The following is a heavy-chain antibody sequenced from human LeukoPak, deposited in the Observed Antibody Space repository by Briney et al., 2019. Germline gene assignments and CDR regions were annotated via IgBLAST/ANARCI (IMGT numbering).Heavy chain of an antibody. CDR1: GGSISTSNYY. CDR2: IFYSGST. CDR3: ARHAEYDDYVWGVPGAFDI. D-gene: IGHD3-16*01. V-gene: IGHV4-39*01. Sequence: SETLSLTCTVSGGSISTSNYYWGWIRQPPGRGLEWLGIIFYSGSTYYSPSLRSRVILSVDTSKNQFSLKLISVTAADTAVYYCARHAEYDDYVWGVPGAFDIWGQGTMVTVSS. J-gene: IGHJ3*02.